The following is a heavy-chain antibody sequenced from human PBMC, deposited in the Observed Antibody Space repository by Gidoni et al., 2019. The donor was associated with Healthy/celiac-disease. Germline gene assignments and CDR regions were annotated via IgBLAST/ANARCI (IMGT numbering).Heavy chain of an antibody. V-gene: IGHV1-58*01. Sequence: QMQLVQSGPEVKKPRTSVKVSCKASGFTFTSSAGQWVRQARGQRLEWIGWIVVGSGNTNYAQKFQERVTITRDMSTSTAYMELSSLRSEDTAVYYCAAETYYYGSGSYDYWGQGTLVTVSS. CDR2: IVVGSGNT. D-gene: IGHD3-10*01. J-gene: IGHJ4*02. CDR1: GFTFTSSA. CDR3: AAETYYYGSGSYDY.